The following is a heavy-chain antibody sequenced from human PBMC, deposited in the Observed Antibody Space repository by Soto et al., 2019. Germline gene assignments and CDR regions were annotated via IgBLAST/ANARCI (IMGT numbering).Heavy chain of an antibody. CDR1: GFTFSNAW. CDR2: IKSKTDGGTT. D-gene: IGHD5-18*01. V-gene: IGHV3-15*07. CDR3: TTDLLYSSETGLSDY. J-gene: IGHJ4*02. Sequence: EVQLVESGGGLVKPGGSLRLSCAASGFTFSNAWMNWVRQAPGKGLEWVGRIKSKTDGGTTDYAAPVKGRFTISRDDSKNTLYLQMNSLKTEDTAVYYGTTDLLYSSETGLSDYWGQGTLVTVSS.